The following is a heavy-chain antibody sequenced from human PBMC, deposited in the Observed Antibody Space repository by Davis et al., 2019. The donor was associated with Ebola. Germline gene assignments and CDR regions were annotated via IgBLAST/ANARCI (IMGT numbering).Heavy chain of an antibody. CDR3: AVKYSGSYDDAFDI. D-gene: IGHD1-26*01. Sequence: PGGSLRLSCKGSGYSFTSYWIGWVRQVPGKGLEWMGIINPGDSDTRYSPSFQGQVTISADKSISTAYLQWSSLKASDTAMYYCAVKYSGSYDDAFDIWGQGTMVTVSS. V-gene: IGHV5-51*01. CDR2: INPGDSDT. J-gene: IGHJ3*02. CDR1: GYSFTSYW.